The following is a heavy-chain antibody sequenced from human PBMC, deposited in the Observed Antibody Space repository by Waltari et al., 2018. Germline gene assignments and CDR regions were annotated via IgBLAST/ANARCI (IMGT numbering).Heavy chain of an antibody. V-gene: IGHV3-53*04. D-gene: IGHD6-25*01. CDR1: GFTVSSNY. CDR3: ATHRSDYYYYMDV. J-gene: IGHJ6*03. Sequence: EVQLVESGGGLVQPGGSLRLSCAASGFTVSSNYMSWVRPAPGKGRAWVSGIDSGGSTYYADAVKCRFTISRHNSKNTLYLQMNSLRAEDTAVYYCATHRSDYYYYMDVWGKGTTVTISS. CDR2: IDSGGST.